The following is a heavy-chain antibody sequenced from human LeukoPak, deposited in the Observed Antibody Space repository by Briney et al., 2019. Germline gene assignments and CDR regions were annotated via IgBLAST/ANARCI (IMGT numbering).Heavy chain of an antibody. J-gene: IGHJ4*02. CDR1: GFTFSSYA. V-gene: IGHV3-23*01. CDR3: ASQYSSGFDY. CDR2: ISGSGGST. D-gene: IGHD5-18*01. Sequence: GGSLRLSCAASGFTFSSYAMSWVRQAPGKGLEWVSAISGSGGSTYYADSVEGRFTISRDNSKNTLYLQMNSLRAEDTAVYYCASQYSSGFDYWGQGTLVTVSS.